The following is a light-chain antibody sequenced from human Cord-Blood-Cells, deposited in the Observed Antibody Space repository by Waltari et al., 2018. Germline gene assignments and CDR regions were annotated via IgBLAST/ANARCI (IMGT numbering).Light chain of an antibody. Sequence: QSALTQPASVSGSPGQSITISCTGTSRDVGSYNLVSWYQQHPGKAPKLVIYAGSKRPSGVSNRFSGSKSGNTASLTISGLQAEDEADYYCCSYAGSSTWVFGGGTKLTVL. CDR1: SRDVGSYNL. CDR3: CSYAGSSTWV. J-gene: IGLJ3*02. V-gene: IGLV2-23*01. CDR2: AGS.